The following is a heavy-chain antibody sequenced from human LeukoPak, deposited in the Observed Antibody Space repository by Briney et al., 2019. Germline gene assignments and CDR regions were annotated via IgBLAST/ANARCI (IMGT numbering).Heavy chain of an antibody. CDR2: IYSGGST. CDR1: GFTVSTNY. Sequence: GGSLRLSCAASGFTVSTNYMSWVRQAPGKGLEWVSVIYSGGSTYYADSVKGRFTISRDNSKNTLYLQMNSLRAEDTAVYYCARSPEDGAGCYFDYWGQGTLVTVSS. V-gene: IGHV3-66*02. CDR3: ARSPEDGAGCYFDY. D-gene: IGHD1-14*01. J-gene: IGHJ4*02.